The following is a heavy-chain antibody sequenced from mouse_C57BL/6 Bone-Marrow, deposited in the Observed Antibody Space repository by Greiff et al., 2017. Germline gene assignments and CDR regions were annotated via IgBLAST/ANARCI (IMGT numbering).Heavy chain of an antibody. J-gene: IGHJ1*03. CDR3: ASGDYYGSSSHFDV. Sequence: VQLQQPGAELVRPGSSVKLSCKASGYTFTSYWMHWVKQRPIQGLEWIGNIDPSDSETHYNQKFKDKATLTVDKSSSTAYMQLSSLTSEDSAVYDCASGDYYGSSSHFDVWGTGTTVTVSS. V-gene: IGHV1-52*01. CDR1: GYTFTSYW. CDR2: IDPSDSET. D-gene: IGHD1-1*01.